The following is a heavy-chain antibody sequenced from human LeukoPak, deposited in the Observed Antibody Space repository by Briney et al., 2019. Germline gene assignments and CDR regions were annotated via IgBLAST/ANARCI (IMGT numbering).Heavy chain of an antibody. V-gene: IGHV3-30*18. D-gene: IGHD5-18*01. CDR2: ISYDGSNK. Sequence: PGRSLRLSCAASGFTFSSYGMHWVRQAPGKGLEWAAVISYDGSNKYYADSVKGRFTISRDNSKNTLYLQMNSLRAEDTAVYYCAKAQRGYSYGDDAFDIWGQGTMVTVSS. CDR1: GFTFSSYG. J-gene: IGHJ3*02. CDR3: AKAQRGYSYGDDAFDI.